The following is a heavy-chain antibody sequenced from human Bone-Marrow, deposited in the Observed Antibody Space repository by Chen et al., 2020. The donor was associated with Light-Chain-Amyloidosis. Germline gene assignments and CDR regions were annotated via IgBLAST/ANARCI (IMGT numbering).Heavy chain of an antibody. Sequence: QVQLQESGPGLVKPSETLSLTCTVSGGSISSSSYYWSWIRQPPGKGLEWIGEINHSGSTNYNPSLKSRLTISVDTSKKQLSLKLSSVTAADTAVYYCARGRGGGWGSYYDWGQGTLVTVSS. CDR3: ARGRGGGWGSYYD. CDR2: INHSGST. CDR1: GGSISSSSYY. J-gene: IGHJ4*02. D-gene: IGHD1-26*01. V-gene: IGHV4-39*07.